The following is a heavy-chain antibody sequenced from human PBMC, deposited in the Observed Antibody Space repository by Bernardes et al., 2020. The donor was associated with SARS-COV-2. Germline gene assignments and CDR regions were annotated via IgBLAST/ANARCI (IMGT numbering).Heavy chain of an antibody. V-gene: IGHV1-69*04. Sequence: SVKVSCKASGGTFSSYAISWVRQAPGQGLEWMGRIIPILGIANYAQKFQGRVTITADKSTSTAYMELSSLRSEDTAVYYCARDQRGYYYGMDVWGQGTTVTVSS. CDR2: IIPILGIA. CDR1: GGTFSSYA. J-gene: IGHJ6*02. CDR3: ARDQRGYYYGMDV.